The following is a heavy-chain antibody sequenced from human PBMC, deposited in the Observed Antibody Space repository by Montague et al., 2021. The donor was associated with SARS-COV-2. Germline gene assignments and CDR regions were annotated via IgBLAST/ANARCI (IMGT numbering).Heavy chain of an antibody. CDR3: ARGRQHFNMIVVVMTGGEYYFDD. D-gene: IGHD3-22*01. J-gene: IGHJ4*02. CDR1: GGSFSDYF. CDR2: INHRGTS. V-gene: IGHV4-34*01. Sequence: SETLSLTCAVYGGSFSDYFWTWIRQPPGKGLEWIGEINHRGTSNYNPSLKSRVSISVDTSKNQFSLYLGSVTAADTAVYYCARGRQHFNMIVVVMTGGEYYFDDWGQGTLVTVSS.